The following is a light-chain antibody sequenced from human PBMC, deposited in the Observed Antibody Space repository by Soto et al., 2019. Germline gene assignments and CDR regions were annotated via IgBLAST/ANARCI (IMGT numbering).Light chain of an antibody. CDR1: STDVGGYNY. CDR2: EVT. V-gene: IGLV2-14*01. CDR3: GSYSSTDTPFV. Sequence: QSALAQPSSVSGSPGQSITISCTGTSTDVGGYNYVSWCQHHSGKAPKLLIYEVTNRPSGISDRFSGSKSVNTASLTISGLQAEDESDYYCGSYSSTDTPFVFGTGTKVT. J-gene: IGLJ1*01.